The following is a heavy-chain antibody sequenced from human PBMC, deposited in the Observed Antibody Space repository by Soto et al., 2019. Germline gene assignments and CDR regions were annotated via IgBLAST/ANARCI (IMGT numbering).Heavy chain of an antibody. CDR2: IWYDGSNK. Sequence: GGSLRLSCAASGFTFSSYGMHWVRQAPGKGLEWVAVIWYDGSNKYYADSVKGRFTISRDNSKNTLYLQMNSLRAEDTAVYYCARVRNDFWSGYYNYYYYYGMDVWGQGTTVTVSS. J-gene: IGHJ6*02. D-gene: IGHD3-3*01. CDR3: ARVRNDFWSGYYNYYYYYGMDV. CDR1: GFTFSSYG. V-gene: IGHV3-33*01.